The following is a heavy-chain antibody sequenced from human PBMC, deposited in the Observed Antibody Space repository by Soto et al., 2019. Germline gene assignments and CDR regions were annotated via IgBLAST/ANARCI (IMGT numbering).Heavy chain of an antibody. Sequence: SGPTLVNPTQTLTLTCTFSGFSLSTSAMCVSCIRQPPGKALEWLALIDWDDDKYYSTSLKTRLTISKDTSRNQVVLTMTKMDPVDTATYFCARTRLSGGRYTFFDYWGQGALVTVSS. J-gene: IGHJ4*02. D-gene: IGHD1-26*01. V-gene: IGHV2-70*01. CDR1: GFSLSTSAMC. CDR3: ARTRLSGGRYTFFDY. CDR2: IDWDDDK.